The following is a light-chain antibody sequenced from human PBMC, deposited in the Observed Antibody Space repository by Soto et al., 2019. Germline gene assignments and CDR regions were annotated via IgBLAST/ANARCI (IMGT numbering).Light chain of an antibody. V-gene: IGKV3-20*01. CDR2: GAS. J-gene: IGKJ5*01. CDR1: QSVSSSY. CDR3: QQYGRSPIT. Sequence: EIVLTQSPGTLSLSPGERATLSCRASQSVSSSYLAWYQQKPGQAPRLLIYGASSRATGIPDRFSGSGSETDFTLTISRLEPEDFALYYCQQYGRSPITFGQGTRLEIK.